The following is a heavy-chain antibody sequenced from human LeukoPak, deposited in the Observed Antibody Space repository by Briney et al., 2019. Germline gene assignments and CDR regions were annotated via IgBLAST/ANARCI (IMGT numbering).Heavy chain of an antibody. J-gene: IGHJ1*01. CDR1: GYTFTGYY. V-gene: IGHV1-2*02. CDR3: ARDRRDDYYDIAEVGYFQH. CDR2: INPNSGGT. Sequence: GASVKVSCKASGYTFTGYYMHWVRQAPGQGLEWMGWINPNSGGTNYAQKFQGRVTMTRDTSISTAYMELSRLRSDDTAVYYCARDRRDDYYDIAEVGYFQHWGQGTLVTVSS. D-gene: IGHD3-22*01.